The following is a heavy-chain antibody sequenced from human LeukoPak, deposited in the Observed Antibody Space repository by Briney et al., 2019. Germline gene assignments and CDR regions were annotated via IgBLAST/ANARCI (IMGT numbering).Heavy chain of an antibody. CDR3: ARDIVVVVAATGPFDY. Sequence: GGSLRLSCAASGFTFSSYAMHWVRQAPGKGLEWVAVISYDGSNKYYADSVKGRFTISRDNSKNTLYLQMNSLRAEDTAVYYCARDIVVVVAATGPFDYWGQGTLVTVSS. D-gene: IGHD2-15*01. V-gene: IGHV3-30-3*01. CDR1: GFTFSSYA. J-gene: IGHJ4*02. CDR2: ISYDGSNK.